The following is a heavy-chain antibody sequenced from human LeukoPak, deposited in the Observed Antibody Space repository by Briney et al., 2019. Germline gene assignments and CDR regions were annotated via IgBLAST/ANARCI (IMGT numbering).Heavy chain of an antibody. CDR2: ISADNGNT. CDR1: GYTFTSYG. CDR3: ARDGLDIPRRDAFDI. J-gene: IGHJ3*02. Sequence: ASVKVSCKASGYTFTSYGISWVRQAPGQGLEWMGWISADNGNTNYAQKPQGRVTMTTDTSTSTAYMELRSLRSDDTAVYYCARDGLDIPRRDAFDIWGQGTMVTVSS. D-gene: IGHD2-2*03. V-gene: IGHV1-18*01.